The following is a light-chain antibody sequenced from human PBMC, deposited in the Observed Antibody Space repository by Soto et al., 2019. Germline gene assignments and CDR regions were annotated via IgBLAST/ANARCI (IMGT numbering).Light chain of an antibody. CDR1: QSVFYSSNNKNY. CDR3: QQYYSTPPF. CDR2: WAS. J-gene: IGKJ2*01. V-gene: IGKV4-1*01. Sequence: DIVMTQSPDSLAVSLGERATINCKSSQSVFYSSNNKNYLASYQQKPGQPPKLLIYWASTRESGVPDRFSGSGSGTDFTLTISSLQAEDVAVYYCQQYYSTPPFFGQGTKLEIK.